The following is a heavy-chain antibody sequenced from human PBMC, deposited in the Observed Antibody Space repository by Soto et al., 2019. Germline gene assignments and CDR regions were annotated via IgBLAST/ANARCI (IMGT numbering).Heavy chain of an antibody. V-gene: IGHV1-69*02. D-gene: IGHD4-17*01. J-gene: IGHJ6*03. CDR3: ARSPVTTEDKGTYYYYYMDV. Sequence: SVKVSCKASGGTFSSYTISWVRQAPGQGLEWMGRIIPILGIANYAQKFQGRVTITADKSTSTAYMELSSLRSEDTAVYYCARSPVTTEDKGTYYYYYMDVWGKGTTVTVSS. CDR1: GGTFSSYT. CDR2: IIPILGIA.